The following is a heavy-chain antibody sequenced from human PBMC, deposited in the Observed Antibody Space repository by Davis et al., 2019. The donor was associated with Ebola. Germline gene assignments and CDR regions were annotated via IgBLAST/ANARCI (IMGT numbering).Heavy chain of an antibody. Sequence: HTGGSLRLSCAASGFTFSSYGMHWVRHAPGKGLVWVSRINSDGSSTSYADSVKGRFTISRDNAKNTLYLQMNSLRAEDTAVYYCARDRGFNWFDPWGQGTLVTVSS. CDR2: INSDGSST. CDR1: GFTFSSYG. V-gene: IGHV3-74*01. CDR3: ARDRGFNWFDP. J-gene: IGHJ5*02.